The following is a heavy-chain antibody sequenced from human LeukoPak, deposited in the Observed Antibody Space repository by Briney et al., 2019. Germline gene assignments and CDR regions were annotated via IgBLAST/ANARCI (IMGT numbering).Heavy chain of an antibody. V-gene: IGHV1-18*01. CDR3: ARSLGDVVVVAALTPYYFDY. CDR1: GYTFTSYG. Sequence: ASVKVSCKASGYTFTSYGISWVRQAPGQGLEWMGWISAYNGNTNYAQKLQGRVTMTTGTSTSTAYMELRSLRSDDTAAYYCARSLGDVVVVAALTPYYFDYWGQGTLVTVSS. D-gene: IGHD2-15*01. J-gene: IGHJ4*02. CDR2: ISAYNGNT.